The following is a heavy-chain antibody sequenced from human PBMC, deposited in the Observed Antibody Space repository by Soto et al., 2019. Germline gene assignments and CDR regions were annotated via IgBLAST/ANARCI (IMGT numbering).Heavy chain of an antibody. D-gene: IGHD5-18*01. CDR1: GFTFSSYG. CDR2: IWYDGSNK. CDR3: ARDRYDGKQLWGIYYYGMDV. J-gene: IGHJ6*02. Sequence: GGSLRLSCAASGFTFSSYGMHWVRQAPGKGLEWVAVIWYDGSNKYYADSVKGRFTISGDNSKNTLYLQMNSLRAEDTAVYYCARDRYDGKQLWGIYYYGMDVWGQGTTVTVSS. V-gene: IGHV3-33*01.